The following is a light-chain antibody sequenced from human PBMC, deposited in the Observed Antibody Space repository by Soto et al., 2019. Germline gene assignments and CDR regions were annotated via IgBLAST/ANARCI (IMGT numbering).Light chain of an antibody. Sequence: QSVLTQPASVSGSPGQSITISCAGTSGDVGAFDYVSWYQHHPGKVPKLMIYDVSDRPSGVSTRFSGSKSANMASLTISGLQADDEADYYCAAYTSSSTLVFGGGTKVTFL. CDR1: SGDVGAFDY. CDR3: AAYTSSSTLV. J-gene: IGLJ3*02. V-gene: IGLV2-14*03. CDR2: DVS.